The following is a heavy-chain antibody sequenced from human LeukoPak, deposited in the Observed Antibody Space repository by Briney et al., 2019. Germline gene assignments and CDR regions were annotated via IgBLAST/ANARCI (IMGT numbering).Heavy chain of an antibody. Sequence: SETLSLTWTVSGGSINNYYGSWIRQPPGKGLEWIGYIYYSGSTNYNPSLKSRVTMSVDTSKNQFSLKLSSVTAADTAVYYCARGTLAAAVVFDYWGQGTLVTVSS. D-gene: IGHD6-13*01. CDR1: GGSINNYY. V-gene: IGHV4-59*01. CDR3: ARGTLAAAVVFDY. CDR2: IYYSGST. J-gene: IGHJ4*02.